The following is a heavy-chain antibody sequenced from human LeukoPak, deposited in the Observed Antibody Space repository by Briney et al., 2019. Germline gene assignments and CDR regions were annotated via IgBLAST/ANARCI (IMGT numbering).Heavy chain of an antibody. CDR2: FDPEDGET. J-gene: IGHJ4*02. CDR1: GYTLTELS. V-gene: IGHV1-24*01. CDR3: ATGPAVGATRPDYFDY. Sequence: ASVKVSCKVSGYTLTELSMHWVRQAPGKGLEWMGGFDPEDGETIYAQKFQGRVTMTEDTSTDTAYMELSSLRSEDTAVYYCATGPAVGATRPDYFDYWGQGTLVTVSS. D-gene: IGHD1-26*01.